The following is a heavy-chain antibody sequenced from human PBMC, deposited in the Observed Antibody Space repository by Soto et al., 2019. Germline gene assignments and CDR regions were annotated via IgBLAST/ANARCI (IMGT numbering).Heavy chain of an antibody. V-gene: IGHV1-3*01. Sequence: GASVKVSCKASGYTFTRYDINWGRQAPGQRLEWMGWINPGNGNTKYSQKFQGRVTITRDTSASTAYMELSSLRSEDTAVYYCARDLLVRGPYYSTKVWGKGTTVTVSS. J-gene: IGHJ6*03. CDR3: ARDLLVRGPYYSTKV. CDR1: GYTFTRYD. CDR2: INPGNGNT. D-gene: IGHD3-10*01.